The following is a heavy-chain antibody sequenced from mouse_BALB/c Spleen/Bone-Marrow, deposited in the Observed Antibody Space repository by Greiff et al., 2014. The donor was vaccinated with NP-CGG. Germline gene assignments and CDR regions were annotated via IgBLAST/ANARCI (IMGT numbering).Heavy chain of an antibody. CDR2: INPYNGDP. V-gene: IGHV1-20*02. D-gene: IGHD3-2*02. CDR3: ARSGIGSTMDF. CDR1: GYSFTDYF. J-gene: IGHJ4*01. Sequence: EVQLQQSGPELVKPGASVRISCKASGYSFTDYFMNWVMQNHGKSLEWIGRINPYNGDPFYNQKFKDKATLTVDRSSNTAHMERRSLASEDSGVFYCARSGIGSTMDFGGQGTSVTVSS.